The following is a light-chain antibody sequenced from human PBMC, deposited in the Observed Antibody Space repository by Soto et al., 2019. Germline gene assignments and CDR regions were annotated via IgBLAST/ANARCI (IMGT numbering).Light chain of an antibody. CDR3: QQYNNWTLT. J-gene: IGKJ4*01. V-gene: IGKV3-15*01. Sequence: EIAMTQSPATLSVSPGGRATLSCRASQSVNSNLAWYQQKPGQAPRLLIYGASTRATGIPARFSGSGSGTEFTVTISSLQSEDFAVYYCQQYNNWTLTFGGGTKVEIK. CDR1: QSVNSN. CDR2: GAS.